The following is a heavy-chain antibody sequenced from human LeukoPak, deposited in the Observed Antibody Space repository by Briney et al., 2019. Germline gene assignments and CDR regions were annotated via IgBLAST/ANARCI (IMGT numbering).Heavy chain of an antibody. CDR3: AARVEVNYGRENPHED. CDR1: GFTFTSSA. Sequence: GASVKVSCKASGFTFTSSAMQWVRQARGQRLEWIGWIVVGSGNTNYAQKFQERVTITRDMSTSTAYMELSSLRSEDTAVYYCAARVEVNYGRENPHEDWGQGTLVTVSS. V-gene: IGHV1-58*02. CDR2: IVVGSGNT. D-gene: IGHD4-11*01. J-gene: IGHJ4*02.